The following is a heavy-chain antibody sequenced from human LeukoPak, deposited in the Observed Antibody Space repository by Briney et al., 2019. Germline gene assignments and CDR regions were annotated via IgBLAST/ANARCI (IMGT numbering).Heavy chain of an antibody. V-gene: IGHV1-2*06. D-gene: IGHD2-2*01. CDR1: GYTFTGHY. CDR2: INPNSGGA. Sequence: ASVRVSCKASGYTFTGHYMHWVRQAPGQGLEWMGQINPNSGGANYAQKFQGRVTMTRDTSISTVYMDLSRLTSDDTAVYYCARNRHLVVGYYYMDVWGXGTTVTVSS. J-gene: IGHJ6*03. CDR3: ARNRHLVVGYYYMDV.